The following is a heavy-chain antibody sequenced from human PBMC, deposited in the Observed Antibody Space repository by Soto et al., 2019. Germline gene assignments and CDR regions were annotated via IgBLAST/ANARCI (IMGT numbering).Heavy chain of an antibody. Sequence: PSETLSLTCTVSGGSISSGGYYWSWIRQHPGKGLEWIGYIYYSGSTYYNPSLKSRVTISVDTSKNQFSLKLSSVTAADTAVYYCARGQVYDSSGYYPDYWGQGTLVTVS. D-gene: IGHD3-22*01. CDR1: GGSISSGGYY. CDR3: ARGQVYDSSGYYPDY. V-gene: IGHV4-31*03. CDR2: IYYSGST. J-gene: IGHJ4*02.